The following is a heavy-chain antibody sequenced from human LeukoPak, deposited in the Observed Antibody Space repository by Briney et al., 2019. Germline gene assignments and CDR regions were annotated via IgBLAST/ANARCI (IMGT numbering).Heavy chain of an antibody. D-gene: IGHD6-6*01. V-gene: IGHV3-7*01. CDR3: ARIGYSSSSYDY. J-gene: IGHJ4*02. CDR2: MKQDGSET. CDR1: GFTFSSYS. Sequence: PGGSLRLSCAASGFTFSSYSMNWVRQAPGKGLEWVANMKQDGSETHYVDSLKGRFTVPRDNAKNSLYLQMNSLRAEDTAVYYCARIGYSSSSYDYWGQGTLVTVSS.